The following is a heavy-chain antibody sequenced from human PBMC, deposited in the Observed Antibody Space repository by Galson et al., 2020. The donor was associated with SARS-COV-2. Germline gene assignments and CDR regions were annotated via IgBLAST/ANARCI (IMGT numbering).Heavy chain of an antibody. Sequence: GSLRLSCAASGFTFSSYDMHWVRQATGKGLEWVSAIGTAGDTYYPGSVKGRFTISRENAKNSLYLQMNSLRAGDTAVYYCARSFSYYDSSGYYPYYYYGMDVWGQGTTVTVSS. V-gene: IGHV3-13*01. CDR1: GFTFSSYD. CDR3: ARSFSYYDSSGYYPYYYYGMDV. D-gene: IGHD3-22*01. CDR2: IGTAGDT. J-gene: IGHJ6*02.